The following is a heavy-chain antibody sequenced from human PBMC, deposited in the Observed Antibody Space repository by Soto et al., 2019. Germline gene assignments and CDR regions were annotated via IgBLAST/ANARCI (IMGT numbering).Heavy chain of an antibody. D-gene: IGHD5-18*01. CDR2: ISDDGSNK. CDR3: ARGGGYSYGTNDAFDI. J-gene: IGHJ3*02. CDR1: GFTFKTYG. V-gene: IGHV3-30*03. Sequence: QVILVESGGGVVQPGGSLRLSCAASGFTFKTYGMHWVRQAPGKGLEWVAVISDDGSNKYNIASVEGRFTISRDNSKNTLSLQMNSLREEDTAVYYCARGGGYSYGTNDAFDIWGQGTMVTVSS.